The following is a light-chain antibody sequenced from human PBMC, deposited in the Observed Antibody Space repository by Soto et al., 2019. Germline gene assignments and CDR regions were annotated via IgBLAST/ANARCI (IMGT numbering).Light chain of an antibody. CDR2: AAS. Sequence: DIQMTQSPSTLSASVGDTVTVTCRASQSVSGWLAWYQQKPGKAPKLLIYAASSLQSGVPSRFSGSGSGTDFTLTISSLQPEDFATYYCQQANSFPITFGQGTRLEIK. CDR1: QSVSGW. J-gene: IGKJ5*01. V-gene: IGKV1-12*01. CDR3: QQANSFPIT.